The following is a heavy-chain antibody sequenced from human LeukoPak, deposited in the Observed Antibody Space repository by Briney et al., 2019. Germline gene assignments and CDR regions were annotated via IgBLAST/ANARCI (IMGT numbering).Heavy chain of an antibody. J-gene: IGHJ6*02. D-gene: IGHD1-26*01. V-gene: IGHV1-69*04. CDR1: GGTFSSYA. CDR3: ARFQLLVGGGTDYYYYGMDV. Sequence: ASVKVSCKASGGTFSSYAISWVRQAPGQGLEWMGRIIPILGIANYAQKFQGRVTITADKSTSTAYMELSSLRSEDTAVYYCARFQLLVGGGTDYYYYGMDVWGQGTTVTVSS. CDR2: IIPILGIA.